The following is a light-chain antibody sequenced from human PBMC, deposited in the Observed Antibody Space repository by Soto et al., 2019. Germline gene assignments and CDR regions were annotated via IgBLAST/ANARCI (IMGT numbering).Light chain of an antibody. CDR3: QQRSSWPFT. CDR1: QSIGNY. CDR2: ATS. Sequence: EVVLTQSPATLSLSPGEGATLSCRASQSIGNYLAWYQQKPGQAPRLLIYATSNRATGIPARFSGSGSGTDCTLTISSLEPEDVAVYYCQQRSSWPFTFGPGTKVDIK. J-gene: IGKJ3*01. V-gene: IGKV3-11*01.